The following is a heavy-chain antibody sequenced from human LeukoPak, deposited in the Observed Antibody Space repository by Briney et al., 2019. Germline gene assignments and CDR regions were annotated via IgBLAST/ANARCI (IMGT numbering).Heavy chain of an antibody. J-gene: IGHJ6*02. D-gene: IGHD6-13*01. Sequence: GRSLRLSCAASGFTFSSHGMHWVRQAPGKGLEWVAVISYDGSNKYYADSVKGRFTISRDNSKNTLYLQMNSLRAEDTAVYYCAKSSSPSLEYYYGMDVWGQGTTVTVSS. V-gene: IGHV3-30*18. CDR2: ISYDGSNK. CDR1: GFTFSSHG. CDR3: AKSSSPSLEYYYGMDV.